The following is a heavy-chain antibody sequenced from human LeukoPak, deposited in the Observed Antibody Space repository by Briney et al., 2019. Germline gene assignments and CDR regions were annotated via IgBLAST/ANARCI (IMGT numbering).Heavy chain of an antibody. CDR1: GFTFSSYS. CDR3: ARDGPSPYSNFDY. Sequence: GGSLRLSCAASGFTFSSYSMNWVRQAPGKGLEWVSYISSSSSTIYYADSVKGRFTISRDNAKNSLYLQMNSLRAEDTAVYYCARDGPSPYSNFDYWGQGTLVTVSS. D-gene: IGHD4-11*01. CDR2: ISSSSSTI. V-gene: IGHV3-48*01. J-gene: IGHJ4*02.